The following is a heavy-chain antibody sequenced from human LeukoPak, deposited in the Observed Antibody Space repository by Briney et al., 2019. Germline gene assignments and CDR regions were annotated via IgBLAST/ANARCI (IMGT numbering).Heavy chain of an antibody. V-gene: IGHV4-4*07. CDR1: GASISSYY. J-gene: IGHJ3*01. Sequence: SETLSLTCTVSGASISSYYWSWIRQPAGKGLEWIGRMDTSGNTYYNPSLKSRVTISGDTSKNQFSLKLSSVTAADTAVYYCTREAYYYDSSGYWDAFDVWGQGTMVTVSS. CDR2: MDTSGNT. D-gene: IGHD3-22*01. CDR3: TREAYYYDSSGYWDAFDV.